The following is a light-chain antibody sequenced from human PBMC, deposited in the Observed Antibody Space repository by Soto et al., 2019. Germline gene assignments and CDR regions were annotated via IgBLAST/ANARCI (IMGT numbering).Light chain of an antibody. J-gene: IGLJ1*01. CDR1: SSDVGSYNR. Sequence: QSALTQPPSVSGSPGQSVTISCTGTSSDVGSYNRVSWYQQPPGTAPKLMIYDVGNRPSGVPDRFSVSKSGNTASLTISGLQADDEADYYCSSYSSINPYVFGTGSMVTV. CDR3: SSYSSINPYV. CDR2: DVG. V-gene: IGLV2-18*02.